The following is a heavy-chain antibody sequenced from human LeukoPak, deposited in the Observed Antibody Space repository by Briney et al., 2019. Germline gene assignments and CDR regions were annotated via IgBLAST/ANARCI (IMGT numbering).Heavy chain of an antibody. Sequence: GASVKVSCKASGYTFTSYAMHWVRQAPGQRLEWMGWINAGNGNTKYSQKFQGRVTITRDTSASTDYMELSSLRSEDTAVYYCAREWPDGSGSYYRWGQGTLVTVSS. V-gene: IGHV1-3*01. D-gene: IGHD3-10*01. CDR1: GYTFTSYA. CDR2: INAGNGNT. J-gene: IGHJ4*02. CDR3: AREWPDGSGSYYR.